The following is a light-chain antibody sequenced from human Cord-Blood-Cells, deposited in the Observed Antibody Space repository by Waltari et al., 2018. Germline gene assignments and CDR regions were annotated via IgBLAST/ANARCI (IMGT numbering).Light chain of an antibody. CDR1: SSNTGSNY. Sequence: SVLTQPPSASGTPGQRVTIPCSGSSSNTGSNYVYCYQQLPGTAPKLLIYRNNQRPSGVPDRFSGSKSGTSASLAISGLRSEDEADYYCAAWDDSLSGWVFGGGTKLTVL. V-gene: IGLV1-47*01. CDR2: RNN. J-gene: IGLJ3*02. CDR3: AAWDDSLSGWV.